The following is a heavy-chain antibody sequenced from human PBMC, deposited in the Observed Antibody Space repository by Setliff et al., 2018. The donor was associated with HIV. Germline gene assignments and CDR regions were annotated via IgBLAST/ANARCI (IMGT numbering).Heavy chain of an antibody. Sequence: KASETLSLTCAVYGGSFSGYYLSWIRQPPGKGLEWIGEIHQSGSTNYNPSLKRRVTTSVDTSKNQFSLRLSSVTAADTAVYYCARGLGGYCSSVSCYEADRWGQGTLVTVSS. CDR1: GGSFSGYY. D-gene: IGHD2-2*01. CDR2: IHQSGST. J-gene: IGHJ5*02. V-gene: IGHV4-34*01. CDR3: ARGLGGYCSSVSCYEADR.